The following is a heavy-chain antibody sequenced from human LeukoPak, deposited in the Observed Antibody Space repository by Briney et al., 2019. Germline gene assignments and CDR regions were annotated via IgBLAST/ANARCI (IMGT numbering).Heavy chain of an antibody. CDR3: AKGGAVAGIGFHFDH. D-gene: IGHD6-19*01. J-gene: IGHJ4*02. V-gene: IGHV3-7*03. Sequence: GGSLRLSCAASGFSFSRYWMGWVRQAPGKGLEWVANIKQDGSEKYYVDSVKGRFTISRDNSKNTLYLQMNSLRAEDTAVYYCAKGGAVAGIGFHFDHWGQGTLVTVSS. CDR1: GFSFSRYW. CDR2: IKQDGSEK.